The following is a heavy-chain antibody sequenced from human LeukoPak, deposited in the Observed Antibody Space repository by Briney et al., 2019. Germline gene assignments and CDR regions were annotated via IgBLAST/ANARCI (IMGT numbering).Heavy chain of an antibody. V-gene: IGHV4-59*01. CDR1: GGSISSYY. Sequence: PSETLSLTCTVSGGSISSYYWSWIRQPPGKGLEWIGYIHNSGITNCNPSLKSRVTISVDTSKNQFSLKLSSVTAADTAVYYCARDRYYYDSSGTRWFDPWGQGTLVTVSS. D-gene: IGHD3-22*01. CDR3: ARDRYYYDSSGTRWFDP. J-gene: IGHJ5*02. CDR2: IHNSGIT.